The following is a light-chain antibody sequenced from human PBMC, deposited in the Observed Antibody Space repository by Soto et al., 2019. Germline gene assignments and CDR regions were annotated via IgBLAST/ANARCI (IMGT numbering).Light chain of an antibody. V-gene: IGKV3-20*01. CDR2: AAS. CDR1: QTVSSNY. J-gene: IGKJ1*01. Sequence: EIVLTQTQTTLSLSPGERATLSCRASQTVSSNYLAWYQQKPGQAPRLLIYAASTRATGIPDRFSGSGSGTDFTLSISRLEPEDFAVYYCQLYGTSPKTFGQGTKVDIK. CDR3: QLYGTSPKT.